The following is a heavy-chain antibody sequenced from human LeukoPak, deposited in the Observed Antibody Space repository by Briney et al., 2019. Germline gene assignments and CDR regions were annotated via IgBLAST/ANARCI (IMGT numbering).Heavy chain of an antibody. D-gene: IGHD6-19*01. Sequence: GGSVRLSCAASGVTFSSYAMSWVRQAPGKGLEWVSGISGRDGNTYYADSVKGRFTISRDNSKNTLYLQMISLRVEDTAIYYCAKDRIVMSGFFDYWGQGTLVTVSS. CDR1: GVTFSSYA. V-gene: IGHV3-23*01. J-gene: IGHJ4*02. CDR3: AKDRIVMSGFFDY. CDR2: ISGRDGNT.